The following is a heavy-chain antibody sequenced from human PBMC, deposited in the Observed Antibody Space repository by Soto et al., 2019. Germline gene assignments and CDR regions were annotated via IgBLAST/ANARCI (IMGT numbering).Heavy chain of an antibody. V-gene: IGHV6-1*01. CDR3: AREIQLWLRRNWFDP. CDR2: TYYRSKWYN. Sequence: PSQTLSLTCAISGDSVSSNSAAWNWIRQSPSRGLEWLGRTYYRSKWYNDYAVSVKSRITINPDASKNQFSLQLNSVTPEDTAVYYCAREIQLWLRRNWFDPWGQGTLVTVSS. J-gene: IGHJ5*02. D-gene: IGHD5-18*01. CDR1: GDSVSSNSAA.